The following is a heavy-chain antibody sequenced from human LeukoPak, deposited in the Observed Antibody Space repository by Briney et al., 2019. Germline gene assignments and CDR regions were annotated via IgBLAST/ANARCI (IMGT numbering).Heavy chain of an antibody. CDR2: VYSDDTT. V-gene: IGHV3-53*01. CDR3: ARGGGYYATDY. CDR1: GFTVNSNY. D-gene: IGHD1-26*01. Sequence: GGSLRLSCAASGFTVNSNYMNWVRQAPGKGLEWVSVVYSDDTTYYADSVKGRFTISRDNSKNTLYLQMNSLRAEDTAVYYCARGGGYYATDYWGQGTLVTVSS. J-gene: IGHJ4*02.